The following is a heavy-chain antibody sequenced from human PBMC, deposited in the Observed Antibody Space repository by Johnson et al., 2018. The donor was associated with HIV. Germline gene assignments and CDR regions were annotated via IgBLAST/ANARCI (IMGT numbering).Heavy chain of an antibody. CDR1: GFTFSSYG. CDR2: IWYDGSNK. J-gene: IGHJ3*02. CDR3: AKGGSLTQDAPFDI. V-gene: IGHV3-33*06. Sequence: QVQLVESGGGVVQPGRSLRLSCAASGFTFSSYGMHWVRQAPGKGLEWVAVIWYDGSNKYYADSVKGRFTISRDNSKNTLYLQMNSLGAEDTAVYYWAKGGSLTQDAPFDIWGQGTMVTVSS. D-gene: IGHD1-14*01.